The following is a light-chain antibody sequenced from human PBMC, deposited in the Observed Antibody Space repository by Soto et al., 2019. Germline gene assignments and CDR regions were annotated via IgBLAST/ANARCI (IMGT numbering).Light chain of an antibody. CDR1: SGHSNYA. CDR2: LNSDGSH. J-gene: IGLJ2*01. Sequence: QSVLTQSPSASASLGASVKLTCTLSSGHSNYAIAWHQQQSEKGPRYLMKLNSDGSHSKGDGIPDRFSGSSSGAERYLPISSLRSEDEADYYRQTWGSGIEVFGGGTKLTVL. V-gene: IGLV4-69*01. CDR3: QTWGSGIEV.